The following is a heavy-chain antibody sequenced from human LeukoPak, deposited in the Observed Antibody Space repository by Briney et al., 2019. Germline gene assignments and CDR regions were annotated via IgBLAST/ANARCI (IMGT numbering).Heavy chain of an antibody. V-gene: IGHV5-51*01. CDR3: ARGLFWRGAASPIYYFDY. J-gene: IGHJ4*02. Sequence: HGESLKISCKGSGYSFTSYWIGWVRQMPGKGLEWMGIIYPGDSDTRYSPSFQGQVTISADKSISTAYLQSSSLKASDTAMYYCARGLFWRGAASPIYYFDYWGQGTLVTVSS. D-gene: IGHD6-6*01. CDR2: IYPGDSDT. CDR1: GYSFTSYW.